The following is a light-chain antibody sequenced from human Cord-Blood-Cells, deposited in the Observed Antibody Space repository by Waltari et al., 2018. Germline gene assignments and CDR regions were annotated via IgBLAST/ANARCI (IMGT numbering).Light chain of an antibody. CDR1: SSDVGGYTH. V-gene: IGLV2-11*01. CDR3: CSYAGSYTFG. J-gene: IGLJ1*01. CDR2: DVS. Sequence: QSALTPPRSVSGSPGQSVTISCTGTSSDVGGYTHVSWYQQHPGKAPNLMIYDVSKRPSGVPDRFSGSKSGNTASLTISGLQAEDEADYYCCSYAGSYTFGFGTGTKVTVL.